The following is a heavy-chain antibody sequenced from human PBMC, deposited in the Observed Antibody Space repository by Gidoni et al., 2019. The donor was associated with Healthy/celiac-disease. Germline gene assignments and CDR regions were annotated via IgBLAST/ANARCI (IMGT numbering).Heavy chain of an antibody. J-gene: IGHJ4*02. Sequence: QVQLQQWGAGLLKPSETLSLTCAVYGGSFSGYYWSWIRPPPGKGLEWIGEINHSGSTNYNPSLKSRVTISVDTSKNQFSLKLSSVTAADTAVYYCARTISYYGSWRFDYWGQGTLVTVSS. CDR1: GGSFSGYY. CDR2: INHSGST. D-gene: IGHD3-10*01. CDR3: ARTISYYGSWRFDY. V-gene: IGHV4-34*01.